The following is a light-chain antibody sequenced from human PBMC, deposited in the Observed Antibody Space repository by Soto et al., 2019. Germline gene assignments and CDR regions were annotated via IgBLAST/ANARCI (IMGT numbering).Light chain of an antibody. CDR2: RAS. CDR1: QSISSW. CDR3: QQYDSYPVT. V-gene: IGKV1-5*03. J-gene: IGKJ4*02. Sequence: DIQMTQSPSTLSASVGDRVTITCRASQSISSWLAWYQQQPGKAPKVLIYRASSLESGVPSRFSGSGSGTEVTLTISTLQPDDFATYYCQQYDSYPVTFGGGTKVEIK.